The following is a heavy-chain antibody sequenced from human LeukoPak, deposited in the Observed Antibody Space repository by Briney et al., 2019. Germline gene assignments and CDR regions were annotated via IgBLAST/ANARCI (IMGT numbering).Heavy chain of an antibody. CDR2: INHSGST. CDR1: GGSFSVYY. D-gene: IGHD3-3*01. J-gene: IGHJ5*02. V-gene: IGHV4-34*01. CDR3: ARGSSTSFWSGSRPFDP. Sequence: PSETLSLTCAVYGGSFSVYYWSWIRQPPGKGLEWIGEINHSGSTNYNPSLKSRVTISVDTSKNQFSLKLSSVTAADTAVYYCARGSSTSFWSGSRPFDPWGQGTLVTVSS.